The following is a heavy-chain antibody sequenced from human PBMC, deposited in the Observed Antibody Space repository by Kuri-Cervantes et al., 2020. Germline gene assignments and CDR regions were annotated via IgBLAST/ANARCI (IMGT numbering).Heavy chain of an antibody. Sequence: GSLRLSCAVYGGSFSGYYWSWIRQPPGKGLEWIGEINHSGSTNYNPSLKSRVTISVDTSKNQFSLKLSSVTAADTAAYYCVRDRWTKGAGFDYWGQGTLVTVSS. CDR1: GGSFSGYY. D-gene: IGHD2-15*01. J-gene: IGHJ4*02. CDR2: INHSGST. V-gene: IGHV4-34*01. CDR3: VRDRWTKGAGFDY.